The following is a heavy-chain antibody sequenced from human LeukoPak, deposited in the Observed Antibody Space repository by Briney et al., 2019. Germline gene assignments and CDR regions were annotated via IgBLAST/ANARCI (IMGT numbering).Heavy chain of an antibody. CDR2: IYYSGNT. Sequence: SETLSLTCTVSGGSISSYSWSWIRQPPGKGLEWIGYIYYSGNTNYNPSLKSRVTILVDTSKNQFSLKLSSVTAADTAVYYCARQGGIASEYFQHWGQGTLVTVSS. D-gene: IGHD6-13*01. CDR3: ARQGGIASEYFQH. CDR1: GGSISSYS. V-gene: IGHV4-59*08. J-gene: IGHJ1*01.